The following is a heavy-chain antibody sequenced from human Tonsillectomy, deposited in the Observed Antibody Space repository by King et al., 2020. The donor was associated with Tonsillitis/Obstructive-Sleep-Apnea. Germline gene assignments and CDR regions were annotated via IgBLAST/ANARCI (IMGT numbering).Heavy chain of an antibody. CDR1: GFTFSSYD. CDR2: ISANGGIT. J-gene: IGHJ2*01. V-gene: IGHV3-23*01. Sequence: VQLLESGGGLVQPGGSLRLSCAASGFTFSSYDMSWVRQAPGKGLEWVSGISANGGITYYPDSVKGRFTISRDNSKNTLYLQMNSLRAEDTAVYYCAKDENWYFDLWGRGTLVTVSS. CDR3: AKDENWYFDL.